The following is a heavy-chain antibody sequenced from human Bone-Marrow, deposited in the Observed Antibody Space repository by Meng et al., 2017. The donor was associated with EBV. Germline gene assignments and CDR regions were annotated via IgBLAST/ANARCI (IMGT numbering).Heavy chain of an antibody. CDR3: ARAGYHRPASEY. CDR2: IHHSGGT. Sequence: GSGPGLVRPSGTRPFPWAVARGFITSGDWWRWVRQAPGKGLEWIGEIHHSGGTSYNPSLKSRVTISLDMSKDQFSLRLSSVTAADTAVYYCARAGYHRPASEYWGQGTLVTVSS. D-gene: IGHD2-15*01. CDR1: RGFITSGDW. J-gene: IGHJ4*02. V-gene: IGHV4-4*02.